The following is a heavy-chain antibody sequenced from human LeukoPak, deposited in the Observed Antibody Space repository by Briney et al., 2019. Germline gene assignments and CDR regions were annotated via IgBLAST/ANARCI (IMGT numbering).Heavy chain of an antibody. CDR1: GYTFTSYG. CDR3: ARDLWNFYDDSGYNRDFDS. Sequence: ASVKVSCKASGYTFTSYGISWVRQAPGQGLEWMGWISVYNGNTNYAQKLQGRVTMTTDTSTSTVYMELRDLRSDDTAVYYCARDLWNFYDDSGYNRDFDSWGQGTLVTVSS. CDR2: ISVYNGNT. J-gene: IGHJ5*01. D-gene: IGHD3-22*01. V-gene: IGHV1-18*01.